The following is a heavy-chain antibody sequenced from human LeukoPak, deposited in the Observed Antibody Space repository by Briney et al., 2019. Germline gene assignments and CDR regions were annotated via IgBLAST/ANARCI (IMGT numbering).Heavy chain of an antibody. Sequence: SETLSLTCAVSGGSISSSNWWSWVRQPPGKGLEWIGEIYHSGSTNYNPSLKSRVTISVDKSKNQFSLKLSSVTSADTAVYYCARGSIAARPWDFDYWGQGTLVTVSS. CDR3: ARGSIAARPWDFDY. V-gene: IGHV4-4*02. CDR2: IYHSGST. CDR1: GGSISSSNW. D-gene: IGHD6-6*01. J-gene: IGHJ4*02.